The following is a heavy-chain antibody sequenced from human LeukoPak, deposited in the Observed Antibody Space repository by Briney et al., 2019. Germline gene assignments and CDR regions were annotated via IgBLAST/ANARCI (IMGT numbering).Heavy chain of an antibody. CDR2: SRNKANSYQT. J-gene: IGHJ4*02. V-gene: IGHV3-72*01. CDR3: ARETPVVNLGD. D-gene: IGHD4-23*01. Sequence: QPGGSLRFSCVASGFRFSDHYMDWVRQAPGKGLEWVGRSRNKANSYQTEYAASVKGRFTISRDDSKNSVDLEMNSLKIEDTAVYYCARETPVVNLGDWGQGTRVTVSS. CDR1: GFRFSDHY.